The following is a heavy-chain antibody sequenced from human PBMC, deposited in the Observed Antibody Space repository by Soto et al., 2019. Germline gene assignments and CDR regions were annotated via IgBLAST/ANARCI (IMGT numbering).Heavy chain of an antibody. CDR1: VCTLSSYA. CDR2: ISYDGSNK. V-gene: IGHV3-30-3*01. Sequence: GGSLRLSRAASVCTLSSYAMHWVRQAPGKGLELVAVISYDGSNKYYADSVKGRFTISRDNSKNTLYLQMNSLRAEDTAVYYFAIPTMVKWYYFDNWGQGTLVSLPS. CDR3: AIPTMVKWYYFDN. J-gene: IGHJ4*02. D-gene: IGHD3-10*01.